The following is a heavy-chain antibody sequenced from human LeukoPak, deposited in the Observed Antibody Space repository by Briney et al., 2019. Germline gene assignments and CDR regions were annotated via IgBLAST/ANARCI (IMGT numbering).Heavy chain of an antibody. J-gene: IGHJ4*02. Sequence: ASVKVSCKASGYTFTSYDINWVRQATGQGLEWMEWMNPNSGNTGYAQKFQGRVTVTRNTSISTAYMELSSLRSEDTAVYYCARGLWDCSSTSCWYYFDYWGQGTLVTVSS. D-gene: IGHD2-2*01. CDR3: ARGLWDCSSTSCWYYFDY. V-gene: IGHV1-8*01. CDR1: GYTFTSYD. CDR2: MNPNSGNT.